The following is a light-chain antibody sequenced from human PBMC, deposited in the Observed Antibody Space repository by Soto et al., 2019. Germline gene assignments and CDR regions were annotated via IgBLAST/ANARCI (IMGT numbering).Light chain of an antibody. CDR1: SSDVGGYNF. Sequence: QSVLTQPASVFGSPGQSITISCTGTSSDVGGYNFVSWYQQHPGKAPKLMIYEVSSRPSGVSNRFSGSKSGNTASLTISGLQPEDDAHYYGSSYTRSSNLVFG. CDR2: EVS. V-gene: IGLV2-14*03. J-gene: IGLJ1*01. CDR3: SSYTRSSNLV.